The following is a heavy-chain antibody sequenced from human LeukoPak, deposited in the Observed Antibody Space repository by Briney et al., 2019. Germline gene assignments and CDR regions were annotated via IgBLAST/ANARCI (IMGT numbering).Heavy chain of an antibody. Sequence: GGSLRLSCAASGFTFSSYSMNWVRQAPGKGLEWVSSISSSSYIYYADSVKGRFTISRDNAKNSLYLQMNSLRAEDTAVYYCARGPPMGSSSAYFDYWGQGTLVTVSS. J-gene: IGHJ4*02. CDR1: GFTFSSYS. CDR3: ARGPPMGSSSAYFDY. D-gene: IGHD6-6*01. CDR2: ISSSSYI. V-gene: IGHV3-21*01.